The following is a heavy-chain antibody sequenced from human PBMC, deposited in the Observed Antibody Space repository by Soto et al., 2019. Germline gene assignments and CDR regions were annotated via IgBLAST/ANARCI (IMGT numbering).Heavy chain of an antibody. CDR3: ARLELNYYYYGMDV. J-gene: IGHJ6*02. Sequence: ASVKVSCKASGYTFTSYGISWVRQAPGQGLEWMGWISAYNGNTNYAQKLQGRVTMTTDTSTSTAYTELRSLRSDDTAVYYCARLELNYYYYGMDVWGQGTTVTVSS. D-gene: IGHD1-7*01. V-gene: IGHV1-18*01. CDR2: ISAYNGNT. CDR1: GYTFTSYG.